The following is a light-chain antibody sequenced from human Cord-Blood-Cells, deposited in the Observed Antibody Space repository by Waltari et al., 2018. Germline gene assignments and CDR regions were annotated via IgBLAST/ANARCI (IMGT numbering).Light chain of an antibody. V-gene: IGKV1-39*01. Sequence: IQMTQSPSSLSASVGDRVTITCRASQSISSYLNWYQQKPGQAPKLLSYAASSLQSGVPSRFSGSGSGTDFTLTISSLQPEDFATYYCQQSYSTPLTFGGGTKVEIK. CDR1: QSISSY. CDR3: QQSYSTPLT. CDR2: AAS. J-gene: IGKJ4*01.